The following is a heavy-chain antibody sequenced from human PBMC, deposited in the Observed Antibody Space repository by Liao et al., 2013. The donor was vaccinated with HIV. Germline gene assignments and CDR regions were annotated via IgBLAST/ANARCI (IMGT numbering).Heavy chain of an antibody. V-gene: IGHV4-61*02. Sequence: QVQLQESGPGLVKPSQTLSLTCTVSGGSISSGSYYWSWIRQPAGKGLEWIGRIYTSGSTNYNPSLKSRVTISVDTSKNQFSLKLSSVTAADTAVYYCARDNYGDPFTIFDYWGQGTLVTVSS. CDR3: ARDNYGDPFTIFDY. J-gene: IGHJ4*02. CDR2: IYTSGST. CDR1: GGSISSGSYY. D-gene: IGHD3-9*01.